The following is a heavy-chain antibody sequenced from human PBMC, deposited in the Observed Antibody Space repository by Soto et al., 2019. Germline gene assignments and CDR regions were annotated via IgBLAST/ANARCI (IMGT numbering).Heavy chain of an antibody. CDR2: IYYSGLT. CDR3: ARGFPGELPLDC. D-gene: IGHD1-26*01. Sequence: QVQLQESGPGLVKPSQTLSLTCTVSGVSISTDDYSWNWIRQHPAKGLEWIGNIYYSGLTNCNSSLKGRTTISLHMSKNQFSLNLTSVTAADTAVYYCARGFPGELPLDCWGEGTLVTVSP. J-gene: IGHJ4*02. CDR1: GVSISTDDYS. V-gene: IGHV4-31*03.